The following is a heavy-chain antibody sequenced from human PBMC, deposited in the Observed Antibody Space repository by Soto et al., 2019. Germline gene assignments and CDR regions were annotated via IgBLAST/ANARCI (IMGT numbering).Heavy chain of an antibody. CDR2: IYYSGST. J-gene: IGHJ5*02. CDR3: ARDLWLSGWFDP. CDR1: GGSISSYN. D-gene: IGHD5-18*01. Sequence: SDTLSLTCTDSGGSISSYNWSWIRQPPGKGLEWIGYIYYSGSTNYNPSLKSRVTISVDTSKNQFSLKLSSVTAADTAVYYCARDLWLSGWFDPWGQGTLVTVSS. V-gene: IGHV4-59*01.